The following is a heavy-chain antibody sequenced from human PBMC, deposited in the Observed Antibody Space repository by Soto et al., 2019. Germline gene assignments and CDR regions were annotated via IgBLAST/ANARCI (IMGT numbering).Heavy chain of an antibody. CDR3: ARVCGGDCHNGMEV. V-gene: IGHV4-39*07. J-gene: IGHJ6*02. Sequence: PSETLSLTCTVSGGSISSSSYYWGWIRQPPGKGLEWIGSIYYSGSTYYNPSLKSRVTISVDTSKNQFSLKLSSVTAADTAVSYCARVCGGDCHNGMEVWGHGTTVTVSS. CDR1: GGSISSSSYY. CDR2: IYYSGST. D-gene: IGHD2-21*02.